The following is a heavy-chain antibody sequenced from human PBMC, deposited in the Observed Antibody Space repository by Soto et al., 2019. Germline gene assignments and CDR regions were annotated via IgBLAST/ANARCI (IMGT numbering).Heavy chain of an antibody. J-gene: IGHJ4*02. D-gene: IGHD6-6*01. CDR3: TTSSGGSSSVGMDY. CDR2: ITRDGYNK. CDR1: GFIFKNYA. Sequence: GGSLRLSCAVSGFIFKNYALNWVRQAPGKGLEWVAPITRDGYNKYYADSVKGRFTISRDNSKNTLSLQMTALRVEDSSVYYCTTSSGGSSSVGMDYWGPGTLVTVSS. V-gene: IGHV3-30*04.